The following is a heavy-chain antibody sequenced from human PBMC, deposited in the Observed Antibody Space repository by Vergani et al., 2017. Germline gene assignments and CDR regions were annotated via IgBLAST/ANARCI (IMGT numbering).Heavy chain of an antibody. CDR3: ARTGSSGNYYYYYMDV. CDR2: LRYDGSNE. CDR1: GFSFSTYG. Sequence: QVQLVESGGGVVQPGGSLRLSCAASGFSFSTYGMHWVRQAPGRGLEWVAFLRYDGSNEYYGDAVKGRFIISRDNSKNMLSLEMHSLRPEDTAVYYCARTGSSGNYYYYYMDVWGKGTTVTVSS. D-gene: IGHD1-1*01. V-gene: IGHV3-30*02. J-gene: IGHJ6*03.